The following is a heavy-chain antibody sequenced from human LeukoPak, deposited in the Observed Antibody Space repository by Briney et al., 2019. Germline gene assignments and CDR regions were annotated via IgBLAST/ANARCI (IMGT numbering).Heavy chain of an antibody. CDR2: IYPGDSDT. CDR1: GYNFVNYW. D-gene: IGHD6-13*01. Sequence: GESLKISCKGSGYNFVNYWIGWVRQMPGKGLEWMGIIYPGDSDTKYSPSFQGQVTISADKSISTAYLQWSSLKASDTAIYYCARQDTSSWHKDYWGQGTLVTVSS. CDR3: ARQDTSSWHKDY. J-gene: IGHJ4*02. V-gene: IGHV5-51*01.